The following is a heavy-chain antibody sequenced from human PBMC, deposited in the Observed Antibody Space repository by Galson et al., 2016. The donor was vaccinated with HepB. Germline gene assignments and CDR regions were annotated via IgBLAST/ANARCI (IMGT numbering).Heavy chain of an antibody. Sequence: SLRLSCAASGFTFDDYAMHWVRQAPGKGLEWVAGISWNSGGIGYEDAVKGRFTISRDNAKNSLYLQMNSLRAEDTALYYCAKDIWGWQQLVGGLHYWGQRTLVTVSS. V-gene: IGHV3-9*01. CDR1: GFTFDDYA. J-gene: IGHJ4*02. CDR3: AKDIWGWQQLVGGLHY. D-gene: IGHD6-13*01. CDR2: ISWNSGGI.